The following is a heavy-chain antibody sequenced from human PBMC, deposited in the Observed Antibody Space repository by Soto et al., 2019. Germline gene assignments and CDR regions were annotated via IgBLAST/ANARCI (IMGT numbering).Heavy chain of an antibody. D-gene: IGHD6-6*01. Sequence: SETLSLTCTVSGGSISSYYWSWIRQPPGKGLEWIGYIYYSGSTNYNPSLKSRVTISVDTSKNQFSLKLSSVTAADTAVYYCARWVFRRGPSSPPPQFDPWGQGTLVTVSS. CDR3: ARWVFRRGPSSPPPQFDP. V-gene: IGHV4-59*01. J-gene: IGHJ5*02. CDR1: GGSISSYY. CDR2: IYYSGST.